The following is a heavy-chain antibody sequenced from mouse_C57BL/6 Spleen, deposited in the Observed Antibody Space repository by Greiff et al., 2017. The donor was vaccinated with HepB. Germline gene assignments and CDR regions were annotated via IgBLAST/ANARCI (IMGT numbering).Heavy chain of an antibody. CDR2: ISDGGSYT. Sequence: EVQLVESGGGLVKPGGSLKLSCAASGFTFSSYAMSWVRQTPEKRLEWVATISDGGSYTYYPDNVKGRFTISRDNAKNNLYLQMSHLKSEDTAMYYFARDSRDGYDGARFAYWGQGTLVTVSA. CDR1: GFTFSSYA. V-gene: IGHV5-4*01. D-gene: IGHD2-2*01. CDR3: ARDSRDGYDGARFAY. J-gene: IGHJ3*01.